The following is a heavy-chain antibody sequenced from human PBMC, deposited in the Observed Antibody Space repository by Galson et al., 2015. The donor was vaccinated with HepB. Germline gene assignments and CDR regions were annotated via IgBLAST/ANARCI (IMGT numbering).Heavy chain of an antibody. D-gene: IGHD2-2*01. V-gene: IGHV2-70*01. CDR2: IDWDDDK. CDR1: GFSLRTSGMC. CDR3: ARTRTSPTRYCSSTSADY. J-gene: IGHJ4*02. Sequence: PALVKPTQTLTLTCTFSGFSLRTSGMCVSWIRQPPGKALEWLALIDWDDDKYYSTSLKTRLTISKDTSKNQVVLTMTNMDPVDTATYYCARTRTSPTRYCSSTSADYWGQGTLVTVSS.